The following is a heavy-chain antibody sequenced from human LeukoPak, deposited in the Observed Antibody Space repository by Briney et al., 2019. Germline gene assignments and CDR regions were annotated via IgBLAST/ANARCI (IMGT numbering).Heavy chain of an antibody. D-gene: IGHD3-10*01. V-gene: IGHV4-31*03. CDR1: GGSISSGAYY. J-gene: IGHJ5*02. CDR3: ARSGSGSPLFWFDP. Sequence: SETLSLTCTVSGGSISSGAYYWNWIRQHPGKGLEWIGYIYYSGSTYYNPSLKSRLTISVDTSKNQFSLKMSSVTAADTAVYYCARSGSGSPLFWFDPWGQGTLVTASS. CDR2: IYYSGST.